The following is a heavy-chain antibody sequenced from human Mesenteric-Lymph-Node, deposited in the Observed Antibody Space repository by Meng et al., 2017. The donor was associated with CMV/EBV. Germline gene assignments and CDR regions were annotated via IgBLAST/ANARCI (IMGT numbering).Heavy chain of an antibody. Sequence: SCAASGCIVTIHWRHRVSQVAGRGLVWGSRSKGDGRTEYADSVKGRFTISRDNAKNTLYLQMNSLRAEDTAVYYCAREDLAAAGYFDYWGQGTLVTVSS. J-gene: IGHJ4*02. CDR3: AREDLAAAGYFDY. CDR2: SKGDGRT. CDR1: GCIVTIHW. V-gene: IGHV3-74*01. D-gene: IGHD6-13*01.